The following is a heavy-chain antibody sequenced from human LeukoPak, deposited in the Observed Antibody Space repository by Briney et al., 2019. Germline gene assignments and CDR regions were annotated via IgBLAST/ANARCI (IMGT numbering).Heavy chain of an antibody. CDR2: IYYSGST. D-gene: IGHD3-9*01. Sequence: KSSETLSLACTVSGGSISSGDYYWSWIRQPPGKGLEWIGYIYYSGSTYYNPSLKSRVTISVDTSKNQFSLKLSSVTAADTAVYYCARDEGDDIQPRYFQHWGQGTLVTVSS. CDR1: GGSISSGDYY. J-gene: IGHJ1*01. V-gene: IGHV4-30-4*01. CDR3: ARDEGDDIQPRYFQH.